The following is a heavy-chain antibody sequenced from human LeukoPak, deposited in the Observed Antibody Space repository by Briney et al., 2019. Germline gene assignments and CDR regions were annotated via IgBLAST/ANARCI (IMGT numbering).Heavy chain of an antibody. Sequence: SETLSLTCIVSGDSMRSYYWSWIRQAPGKGLEWLGHQDDRGDTNYNPSLKGRGSISVDTSTNQFSLRLRSVTAADTAVYYCARDSRYVSGWFDDGLDVWGPGTTFTVSS. CDR3: ARDSRYVSGWFDDGLDV. V-gene: IGHV4-59*01. D-gene: IGHD3-10*01. J-gene: IGHJ6*02. CDR2: QDDRGDT. CDR1: GDSMRSYY.